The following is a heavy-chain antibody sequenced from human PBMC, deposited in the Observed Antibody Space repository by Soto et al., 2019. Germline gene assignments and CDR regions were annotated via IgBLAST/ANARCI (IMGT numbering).Heavy chain of an antibody. CDR3: ARGREKFYSSSPSPYYGTDV. D-gene: IGHD6-6*01. V-gene: IGHV1-69*13. CDR1: GYTFTSYA. J-gene: IGHJ6*02. CDR2: IIPIFGTA. Sequence: SVKVSCKASGYTFTSYAMHWVRQAPGQRLEWMGGIIPIFGTANYAQKFQGRVTITADESTSTAYMELSSLRSEDTAVYYCARGREKFYSSSPSPYYGTDVSGQGTTVIVSS.